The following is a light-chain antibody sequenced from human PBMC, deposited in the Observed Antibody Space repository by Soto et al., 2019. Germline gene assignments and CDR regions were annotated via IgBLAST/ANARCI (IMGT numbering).Light chain of an antibody. V-gene: IGKV3-20*01. J-gene: IGKJ1*01. CDR1: QSVSNNY. Sequence: DIVLARSPGTLSLSPGERATLSCRASQSVSNNYLAWYQQKPGQAPRLLIYGASNRATGIPDRFSGSGSGTDLTLTISRLEPEDFAVYYCQQYGSSGTFGQGTKVDIK. CDR2: GAS. CDR3: QQYGSSGT.